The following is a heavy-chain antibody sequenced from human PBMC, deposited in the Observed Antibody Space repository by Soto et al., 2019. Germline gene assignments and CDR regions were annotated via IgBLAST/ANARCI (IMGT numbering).Heavy chain of an antibody. D-gene: IGHD4-4*01. Sequence: QVQLVESGGGVVKPGRSLSPPWAAPDFTFGSNGMHWVRKVPGRGLGWVAVISYDGSNKYYADSVKGRFTISRDNSKNTLYLQMNSLRAEDTAVYYCAKDLRRDYTDYYYGMDVW. V-gene: IGHV3-30*18. CDR1: DFTFGSNG. CDR2: ISYDGSNK. CDR3: AKDLRRDYTDYYYGMDV. J-gene: IGHJ6*01.